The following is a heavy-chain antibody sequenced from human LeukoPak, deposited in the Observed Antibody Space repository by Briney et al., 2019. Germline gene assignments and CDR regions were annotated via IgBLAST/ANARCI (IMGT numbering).Heavy chain of an antibody. V-gene: IGHV3-66*02. D-gene: IGHD6-6*01. CDR3: ARVSSSPTWYYGMDV. CDR2: IYSGGST. CDR1: GFTVSSNY. Sequence: GGSLRLSCAASGFTVSSNYMSWVRQAPGKGLEWVSVIYSGGSTYYADSVKGRFTISRDNSKNTLYLQMNSLRAEDTAVYYYARVSSSPTWYYGMDVWGQGTTVTVSS. J-gene: IGHJ6*02.